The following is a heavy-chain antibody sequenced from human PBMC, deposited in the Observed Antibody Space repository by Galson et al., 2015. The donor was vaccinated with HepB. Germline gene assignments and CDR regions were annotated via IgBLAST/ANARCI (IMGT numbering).Heavy chain of an antibody. D-gene: IGHD5-18*01. J-gene: IGHJ4*02. V-gene: IGHV3-64D*06. CDR2: ISSNGGST. Sequence: SLRLSCAASGFTFSSYAMHWVRQAPGKGLEYVSAISSNGGSTYYADSVKGRFTISRDNSKNTLYLQMSSLRAEDTAVYYCVKVLISGYSYGYYFDYWGQGTLVTVSS. CDR3: VKVLISGYSYGYYFDY. CDR1: GFTFSSYA.